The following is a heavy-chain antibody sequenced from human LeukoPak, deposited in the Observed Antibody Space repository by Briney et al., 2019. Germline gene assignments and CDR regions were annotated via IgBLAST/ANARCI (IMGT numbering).Heavy chain of an antibody. V-gene: IGHV4-34*01. CDR1: GGSFSGYY. D-gene: IGHD3-22*01. J-gene: IGHJ5*02. Sequence: SETLSLTCAVYGGSFSGYYWSWIRQPPGKGLEWIGEINHSGSTNYNPPLKSRVTISVDTSKNQFSLKLSSVTAADTAVYYCARTNYYDSSGYYSRWFAPWGQGTLVTVSS. CDR3: ARTNYYDSSGYYSRWFAP. CDR2: INHSGST.